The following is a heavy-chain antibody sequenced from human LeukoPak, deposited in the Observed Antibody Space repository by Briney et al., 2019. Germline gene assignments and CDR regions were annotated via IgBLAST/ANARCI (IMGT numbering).Heavy chain of an antibody. CDR1: GGSFSGYY. D-gene: IGHD6-13*01. CDR2: INHSGST. J-gene: IGHJ2*01. Sequence: SETLSLTCAVYGGSFSGYYWSWIRQPPGKGLEWIGEINHSGSTNYNPSLKSRVTISVDTSKNQFSLKLSSVTAADTAVYYCARGSSSSCGRRYFDLWGRGTLVTVSS. V-gene: IGHV4-34*01. CDR3: ARGSSSSCGRRYFDL.